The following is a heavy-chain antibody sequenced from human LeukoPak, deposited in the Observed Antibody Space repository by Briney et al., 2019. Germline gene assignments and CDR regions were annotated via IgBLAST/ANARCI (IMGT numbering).Heavy chain of an antibody. V-gene: IGHV4-59*01. Sequence: PSETLSLTCTVSGDSIRSYYWNWIRQPPGKGLEWIGYISYSGSSKYSPSLKSRVTMSVDTSKNQFSLKLSSVTAADTAVYYCAKSDGSGSYFDSRGQGTLVTVSS. CDR2: ISYSGSS. CDR1: GDSIRSYY. D-gene: IGHD3-10*01. J-gene: IGHJ4*02. CDR3: AKSDGSGSYFDS.